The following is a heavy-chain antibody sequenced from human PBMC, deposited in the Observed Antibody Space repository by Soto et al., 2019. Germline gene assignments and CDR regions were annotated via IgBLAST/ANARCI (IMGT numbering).Heavy chain of an antibody. CDR2: ISYDGSNK. CDR3: VGGQYYFDY. Sequence: QVQLVESGGGVVQPGRSLRLSCAASGFTFTTYGMHWVREGPGKGLEWVAVISYDGSNKYCADSVKGRFTISRDNSKNTLYLQMNSRRPEDTALYYCVGGQYYFDYRGQGTLVTVSS. D-gene: IGHD6-25*01. CDR1: GFTFTTYG. V-gene: IGHV3-30*03. J-gene: IGHJ4*02.